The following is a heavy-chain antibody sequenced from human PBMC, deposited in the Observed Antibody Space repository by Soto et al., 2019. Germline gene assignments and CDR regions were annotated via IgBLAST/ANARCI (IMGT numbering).Heavy chain of an antibody. CDR1: VYSFTSYA. CDR3: ARGGDFWSGYYLIYGMDV. V-gene: IGHV1-3*01. Sequence: XSVKVSCKASVYSFTSYAMHWVRQAPGQSLEWMGWINAGNGNTKYSQKFQGRVTITRDTSASTAYMELSSLRSEDTAVYYCARGGDFWSGYYLIYGMDVWGQGTTVTVSS. D-gene: IGHD3-3*01. J-gene: IGHJ6*02. CDR2: INAGNGNT.